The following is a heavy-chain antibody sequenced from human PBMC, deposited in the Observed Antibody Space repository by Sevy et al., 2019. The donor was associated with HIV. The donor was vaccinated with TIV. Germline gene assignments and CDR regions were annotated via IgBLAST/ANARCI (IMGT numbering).Heavy chain of an antibody. CDR1: GGSIRSGGYY. Sequence: TLSLTCTVSGGSIRSGGYYWAWIRQHPGKGLEWIGFIYYSGITYYNPSLKSRLTISIDTSKNEFSLRLTSVTAADTAMYYCAREAGYNFGFDSWGQGTLVTVS. V-gene: IGHV4-31*03. CDR2: IYYSGIT. J-gene: IGHJ4*02. D-gene: IGHD5-18*01. CDR3: AREAGYNFGFDS.